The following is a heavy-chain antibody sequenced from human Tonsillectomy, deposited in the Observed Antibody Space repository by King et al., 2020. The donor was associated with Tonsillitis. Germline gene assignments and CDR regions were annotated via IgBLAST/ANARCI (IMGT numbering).Heavy chain of an antibody. CDR2: IKQDGSEK. Sequence: VQLVESGGGLVQPGGSLRLSCAASGFTFSSYWMSWVRQAPGKGLEWVANIKQDGSEKYYVDSVKGRFTISRDNAKNSLYLQWISLRAEDTAVYYCARDGGIGAGYCSSTSCYGYFDLWGRGTLVTVSS. CDR3: ARDGGIGAGYCSSTSCYGYFDL. J-gene: IGHJ2*01. V-gene: IGHV3-7*03. D-gene: IGHD2-2*01. CDR1: GFTFSSYW.